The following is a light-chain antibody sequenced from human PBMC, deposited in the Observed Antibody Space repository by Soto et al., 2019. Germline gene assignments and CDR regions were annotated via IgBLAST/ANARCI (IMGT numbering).Light chain of an antibody. CDR1: SSDVGGYNS. V-gene: IGLV2-14*03. CDR2: DVS. CDR3: SSYISSGTRV. J-gene: IGLJ3*02. Sequence: HSALTQPASVSGSPGQSITISCTGTSSDVGGYNSVSWYQQHPGKAPQLMIYDVSYRPSGVSDRFSGSKSGNTASLTISGLQAEDEADYYCSSYISSGTRVFGGGTKLTVL.